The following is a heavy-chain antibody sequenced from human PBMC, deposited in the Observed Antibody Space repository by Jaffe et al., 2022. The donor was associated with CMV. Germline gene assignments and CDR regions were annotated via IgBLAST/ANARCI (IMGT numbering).Heavy chain of an antibody. CDR2: ISSNGGST. D-gene: IGHD6-19*01. CDR3: ASPVAGWTV. V-gene: IGHV3-64*01. J-gene: IGHJ4*02. CDR1: GFTFSSYA. Sequence: EVQLVESGGGLVQPGGSLRLSCAASGFTFSSYAMHWVRQAPGKGLEYVSAISSNGGSTYYANSVKGRFTISRDNSKNTLYLQMGSLRAEDMAVYYCASPVAGWTVWGQGTLVTVSS.